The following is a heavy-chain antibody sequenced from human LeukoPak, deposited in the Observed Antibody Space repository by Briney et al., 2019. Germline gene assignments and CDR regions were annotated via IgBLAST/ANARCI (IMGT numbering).Heavy chain of an antibody. CDR1: GFTVSSNY. CDR3: AKDQKAGYYISAFDI. J-gene: IGHJ3*02. V-gene: IGHV3-53*05. CDR2: IYSGGSA. Sequence: GGSLRLSCAASGFTVSSNYMSWVRQAPGKGLEWVSVIYSGGSAYYADSVKGRFTISRDNSKNTLYLQMNSLRAEDTAVYYCAKDQKAGYYISAFDIWGQGTMVTVSS. D-gene: IGHD3-9*01.